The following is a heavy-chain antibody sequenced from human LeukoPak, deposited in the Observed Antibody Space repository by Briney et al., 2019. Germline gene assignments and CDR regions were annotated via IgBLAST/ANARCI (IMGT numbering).Heavy chain of an antibody. CDR2: INPNSGGT. J-gene: IGHJ4*02. V-gene: IGHV1-2*02. D-gene: IGHD5-18*01. Sequence: ASVKVSCKASGYTFTGYYMHWVRQAPGQGLEWMGWINPNSGGTNYAQKFQGRVTMTRDTSISTAYMELSRLRSDDTAVYYCARGRPRDTAMVRFDYWGQGTLVTVSS. CDR1: GYTFTGYY. CDR3: ARGRPRDTAMVRFDY.